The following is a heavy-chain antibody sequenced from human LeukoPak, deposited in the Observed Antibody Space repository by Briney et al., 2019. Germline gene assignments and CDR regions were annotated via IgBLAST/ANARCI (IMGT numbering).Heavy chain of an antibody. V-gene: IGHV3-23*01. CDR1: GVTFSRYA. Sequence: GGSLRLSCAASGVTFSRYAMSWGRQAPGKGVGWVSAIASGGDSTFYAPSVTGRFTISGDNSKNTLSLQMNTLRAEDTAVYYCAREYDLLTAYYTDLGYSGQRPLVTASS. CDR3: AREYDLLTAYYTDLGY. CDR2: IASGGDST. J-gene: IGHJ4*02. D-gene: IGHD3-9*01.